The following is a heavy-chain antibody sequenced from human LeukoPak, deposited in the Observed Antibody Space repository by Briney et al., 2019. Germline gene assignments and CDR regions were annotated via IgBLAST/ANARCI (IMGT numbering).Heavy chain of an antibody. CDR2: INPSGGST. CDR3: ARIYDSSGDQFDY. CDR1: GYIFSNFF. Sequence: ASVKVSCKASGYIFSNFFSSYGITWVRQAPGQGLEWMGIINPSGGSTSYAQKFQGRVTMTRDTSTSTVYMELSSLRSEDTAVYYCARIYDSSGDQFDYWGQGTLVTVSS. D-gene: IGHD3-22*01. J-gene: IGHJ4*02. V-gene: IGHV1-46*01.